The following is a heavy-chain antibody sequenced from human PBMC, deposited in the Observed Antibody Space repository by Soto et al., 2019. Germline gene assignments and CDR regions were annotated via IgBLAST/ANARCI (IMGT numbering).Heavy chain of an antibody. Sequence: QVQLVQSGAAVKKPGSSVKVSCKASGGTFSSYTISWVRQAPGQGLEWMGRIIPILGIANYAQKFQGRVTITADKSTSTAYMELSSLRSEDTAVYYCARGPNYGSGSYPFDDYWGQGTLVTVSS. J-gene: IGHJ4*02. CDR2: IIPILGIA. D-gene: IGHD3-10*01. CDR1: GGTFSSYT. CDR3: ARGPNYGSGSYPFDDY. V-gene: IGHV1-69*02.